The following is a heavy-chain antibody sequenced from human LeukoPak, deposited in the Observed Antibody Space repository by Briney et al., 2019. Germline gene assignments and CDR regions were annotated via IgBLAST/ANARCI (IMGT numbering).Heavy chain of an antibody. Sequence: ASVKVSCKASGYTFTSYYMHWVRQAPGQGLEWMGLINPTGGSTGYAQKFQGRVTITRNTSISTAYMELSSLRSEDTAVYYCARGPLWFGDSYYYYMDVWGKGTTVTVSS. CDR2: INPTGGST. CDR1: GYTFTSYY. V-gene: IGHV1-46*01. CDR3: ARGPLWFGDSYYYYMDV. D-gene: IGHD3-10*01. J-gene: IGHJ6*03.